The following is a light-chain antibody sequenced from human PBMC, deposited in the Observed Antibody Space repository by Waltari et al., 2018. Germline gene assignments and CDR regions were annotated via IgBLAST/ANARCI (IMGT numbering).Light chain of an antibody. CDR1: QDISIY. CDR2: AAS. Sequence: DIQMTQSPSSLSASVGDRVTITCRASQDISIYLNWYQYKPGIAPKVLIYAASTLHSGVPSRFSGSGSGTDFSLTISSLQPEDFAIYYCQQTYSTPYTVGQGTKVEI. V-gene: IGKV1-39*01. CDR3: QQTYSTPYT. J-gene: IGKJ2*01.